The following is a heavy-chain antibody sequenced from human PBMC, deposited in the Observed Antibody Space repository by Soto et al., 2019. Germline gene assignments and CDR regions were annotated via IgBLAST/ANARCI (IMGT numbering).Heavy chain of an antibody. Sequence: SETLSLTCTVSGGSISSYYWSWIRQPPGKGLEWIGYIYNSGSTYYNPSLKSRVTISVDTSKNQFSLKLSSVTAADTAVYYCARDRSWFGELSPSYGMDVWGQGTTVTVSS. V-gene: IGHV4-59*12. D-gene: IGHD3-10*01. CDR3: ARDRSWFGELSPSYGMDV. CDR2: IYNSGST. J-gene: IGHJ6*02. CDR1: GGSISSYY.